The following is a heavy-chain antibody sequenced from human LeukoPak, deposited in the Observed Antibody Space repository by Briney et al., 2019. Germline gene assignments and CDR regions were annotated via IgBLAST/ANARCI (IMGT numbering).Heavy chain of an antibody. CDR3: AREKGSSSWYWFDP. V-gene: IGHV3-66*01. D-gene: IGHD6-13*01. CDR2: IYSGGST. CDR1: GFTVSSNY. Sequence: GGSLRLSCAASGFTVSSNYMSWVRQAPGKGLEWVPVIYSGGSTYYADSVKGRFTISRDNSKNTLYLQMNSLRAEDTAVYYCAREKGSSSWYWFDPWGQGTLVTVSS. J-gene: IGHJ5*02.